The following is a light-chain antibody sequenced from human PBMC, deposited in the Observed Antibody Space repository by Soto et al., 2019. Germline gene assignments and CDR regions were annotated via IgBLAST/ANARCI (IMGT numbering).Light chain of an antibody. CDR2: EVS. V-gene: IGLV2-14*01. CDR3: SSYTSRITRV. CDR1: SSDVGAYNY. J-gene: IGLJ1*01. Sequence: QSVLTQPASVSGSPGQSITISCTGTSSDVGAYNYVSWYQQHPGKAPKLMIYEVSNRPSGVSNRFSGSKSGNTASLTISGLQAEDEADYYCSSYTSRITRVFGTGTKLTVL.